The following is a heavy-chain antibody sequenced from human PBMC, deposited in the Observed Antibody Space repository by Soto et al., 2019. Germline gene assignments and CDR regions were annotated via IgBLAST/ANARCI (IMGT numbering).Heavy chain of an antibody. D-gene: IGHD2-15*01. J-gene: IGHJ4*02. CDR3: AKDLIAYCSGGSCYPFDY. V-gene: IGHV3-30*18. CDR1: GFTFSSYG. CDR2: LSYDGSNK. Sequence: GGSLRLSCAASGFTFSSYGLHWVRQAPGKAPDWVAVLSYDGSNKYYADSVKGRFTISRDNSKNTLYLQMNSLRAEDTAVYSCAKDLIAYCSGGSCYPFDYWVQGT.